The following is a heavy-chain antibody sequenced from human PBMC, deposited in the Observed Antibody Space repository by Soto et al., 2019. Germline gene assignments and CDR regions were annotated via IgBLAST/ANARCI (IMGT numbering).Heavy chain of an antibody. D-gene: IGHD6-19*01. J-gene: IGHJ4*02. Sequence: GGSLRLSCAASGFTFSSYSMNWVRQAPGKGLEWVSSISSSSSYIYYADSVKGRFTISRDNAKNSLYLQMNSLRAEDTAVYYCARDLGVSEAVAGFDYWGQGTLVTVSS. CDR2: ISSSSSYI. CDR1: GFTFSSYS. V-gene: IGHV3-21*01. CDR3: ARDLGVSEAVAGFDY.